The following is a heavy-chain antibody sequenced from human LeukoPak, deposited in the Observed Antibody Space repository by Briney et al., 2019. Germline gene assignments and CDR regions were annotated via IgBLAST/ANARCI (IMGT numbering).Heavy chain of an antibody. Sequence: GGSLRLSCAASGFTVRSNYMSWVRQAPGKGLEWVSVIYSGGSTYYADSVKGRFTISRHNSKNTLYHQMNSLRAEDTAVYYCARGGSSLIGFDYWGQGTLVTVSS. CDR1: GFTVRSNY. CDR3: ARGGSSLIGFDY. V-gene: IGHV3-53*04. J-gene: IGHJ4*02. D-gene: IGHD6-13*01. CDR2: IYSGGST.